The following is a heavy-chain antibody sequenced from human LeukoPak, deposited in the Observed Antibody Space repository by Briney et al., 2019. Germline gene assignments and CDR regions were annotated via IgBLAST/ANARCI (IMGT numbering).Heavy chain of an antibody. J-gene: IGHJ4*02. CDR2: IGNKASNYAT. CDR1: GFTFSGSA. D-gene: IGHD3-3*01. V-gene: IGHV3-73*01. CDR3: AGNYDSWTGLNY. Sequence: GGSLKLSCAASGFTFSGSAMHWVRQACGKGLEWVGHIGNKASNYATDYAPSLKGRFTISRDDSKDTAYLQVNSLKPEDTAVYYCAGNYDSWTGLNYWGLGTLVTVSS.